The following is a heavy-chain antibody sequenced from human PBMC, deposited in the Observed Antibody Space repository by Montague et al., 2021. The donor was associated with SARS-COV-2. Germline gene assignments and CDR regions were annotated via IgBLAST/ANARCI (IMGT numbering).Heavy chain of an antibody. CDR3: ARDGYNAHQNYWYFDL. Sequence: SETLSLTCTVSGGSISTYYWSWIRQPPGKGLEWIGYIYYSGSTNYSPSLKSQVTISVDTSKNQFSLKLSSVTAADTAVYYCARDGYNAHQNYWYFDLWGRSTLVTVSS. D-gene: IGHD5-24*01. J-gene: IGHJ2*01. CDR2: IYYSGST. CDR1: GGSISTYY. V-gene: IGHV4-59*12.